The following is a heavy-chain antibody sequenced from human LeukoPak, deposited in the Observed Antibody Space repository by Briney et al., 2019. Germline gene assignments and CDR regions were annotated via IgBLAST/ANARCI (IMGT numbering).Heavy chain of an antibody. V-gene: IGHV3-30*03. D-gene: IGHD3-10*01. CDR2: ISYDGSNK. J-gene: IGHJ4*02. CDR1: GFTFSSYG. CDR3: ACITMVRGVTNSEG. Sequence: PGRSLRLSCAASGFTFSSYGMHWVRQGPRTGLGWVAVISYDGSNKYYADSVKGRFTISRDNSKNTPYLQMNSLRAEDTAVYYCACITMVRGVTNSEGWGQGTLVTVSS.